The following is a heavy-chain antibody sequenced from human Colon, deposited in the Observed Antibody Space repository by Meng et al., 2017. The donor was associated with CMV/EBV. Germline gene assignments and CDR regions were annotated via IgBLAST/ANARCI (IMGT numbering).Heavy chain of an antibody. Sequence: GGSLRLSCSASGYTFNSYWMHWVRQAPGKGLVWVSRINSDGSSTNYADSVKGRFTISRDNAKNTLYLQMNSLRAEDTAVYYCTRAVGYCSSTSCFDLGYWGQGTLVTVSS. CDR3: TRAVGYCSSTSCFDLGY. V-gene: IGHV3-74*01. J-gene: IGHJ4*02. D-gene: IGHD2-2*01. CDR1: GYTFNSYW. CDR2: INSDGSST.